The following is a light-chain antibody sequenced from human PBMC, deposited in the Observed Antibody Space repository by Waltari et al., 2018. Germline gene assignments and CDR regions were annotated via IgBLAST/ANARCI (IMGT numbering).Light chain of an antibody. CDR1: SNDVGGYGY. J-gene: IGLJ1*01. CDR2: EVS. V-gene: IGLV2-14*01. Sequence: QSALTQPASVSGSPGQSVSISCTGTSNDVGGYGYGSWYQQFPGKAPKLMVYEVSYRPSGVSARFSGSKSVNTASLTSSGLQAEDEAVYYCSSHTSTVPHVFGTGTKVTVV. CDR3: SSHTSTVPHV.